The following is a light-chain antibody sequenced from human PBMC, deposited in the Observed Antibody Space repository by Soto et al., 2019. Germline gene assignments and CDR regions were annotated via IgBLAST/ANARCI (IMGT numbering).Light chain of an antibody. V-gene: IGLV2-23*01. J-gene: IGLJ1*01. CDR3: CSFAGTGTQYV. CDR1: SDNIGSYNL. Sequence: QSALTQPASVSGSLGQSITISCIGTSDNIGSYNLVSWYQHKPGKAPKIIICEGSKRPSGVSNRFSGSRSGNTASLTISGLQAEDEADYYCCSFAGTGTQYVFGTGTKVTVL. CDR2: EGS.